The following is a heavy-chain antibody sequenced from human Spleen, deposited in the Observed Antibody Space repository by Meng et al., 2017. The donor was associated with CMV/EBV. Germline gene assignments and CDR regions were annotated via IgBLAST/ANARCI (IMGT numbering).Heavy chain of an antibody. CDR3: ARDPQNTGFDY. D-gene: IGHD4-17*01. CDR2: SRNKANSYTT. Sequence: CAASGLTLSDHFMDWVRQAPGKGLEWVGRSRNKANSYTTEYAASVKGRFTISRDDSKNSLYLQMNSLKTEDTAVYYCARDPQNTGFDYWGQGTLVTVSS. CDR1: GLTLSDHF. J-gene: IGHJ4*02. V-gene: IGHV3-72*01.